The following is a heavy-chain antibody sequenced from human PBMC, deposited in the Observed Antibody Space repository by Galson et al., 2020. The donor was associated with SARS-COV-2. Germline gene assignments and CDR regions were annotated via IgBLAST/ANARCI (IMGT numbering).Heavy chain of an antibody. CDR3: ARVDNFGVVIAFDY. CDR1: GYTFTSYG. D-gene: IGHD3-3*01. V-gene: IGHV1-18*01. CDR2: ISAYNGNT. Sequence: ASVKVSCKASGYTFTSYGISWVRQAPGQGLEWMGWISAYNGNTNYAQKLQGRVTMTTDTSTSTAYMELRSLRSDDTTVYYCARVDNFGVVIAFDYWGQGTLVTVSS. J-gene: IGHJ4*02.